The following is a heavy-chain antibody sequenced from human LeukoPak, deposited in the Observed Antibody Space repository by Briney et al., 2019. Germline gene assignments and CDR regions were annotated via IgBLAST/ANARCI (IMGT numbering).Heavy chain of an antibody. V-gene: IGHV1-3*01. CDR1: GYTFSDYP. CDR3: ARVAYVMDV. D-gene: IGHD2-8*01. J-gene: IGHJ6*02. Sequence: GASAKVSCKASGYTFSDYPMHWLRQAPGQRFEWMGWISAGNIKYSQNFQDRINITRDTSTSTVNMELSSLTSADTAVYYCARVAYVMDVWGQGTTVVVSS. CDR2: ISAGNI.